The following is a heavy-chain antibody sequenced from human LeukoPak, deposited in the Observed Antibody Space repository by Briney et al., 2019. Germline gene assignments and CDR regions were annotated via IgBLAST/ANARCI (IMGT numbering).Heavy chain of an antibody. CDR3: AREVLYHAFDI. V-gene: IGHV1-69*13. J-gene: IGHJ3*02. CDR1: GGTFSSYA. CDR2: IIPIFGTA. D-gene: IGHD2-8*01. Sequence: GASVKVSCKASGGTFSSYAISWVRQAPGQGLEWMGGIIPIFGTANYAQKFQGRVTITADESTSTAYMELSSLRSEDTAVCYCAREVLYHAFDIWGQGTMVTVSS.